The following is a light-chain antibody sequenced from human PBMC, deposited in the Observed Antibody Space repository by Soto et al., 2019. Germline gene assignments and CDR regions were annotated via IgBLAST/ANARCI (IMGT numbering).Light chain of an antibody. V-gene: IGLV6-57*04. J-gene: IGLJ3*02. CDR2: EDS. CDR1: SGSLASNY. CDR3: QSHDSNAWV. Sequence: NFMLTQPHSVSESPGKTVTISCTRSSGSLASNYVQWYQQRPGSAPTTVIYEDSQRPSGVPDRFSGSIDSSSNSASLTISGLKTEDEADCYCQSHDSNAWVFGGGTKLTVL.